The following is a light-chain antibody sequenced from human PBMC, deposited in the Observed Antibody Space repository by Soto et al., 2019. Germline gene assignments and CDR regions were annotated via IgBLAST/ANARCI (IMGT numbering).Light chain of an antibody. CDR1: QVIGSRY. CDR2: GAS. Sequence: EIVMTQSPGTLSLSPGERATISCRASQVIGSRYLAWYHQKSGQAPRLLIYGASSRATGIPDRFSGSGSGTDVTFTFGRMETEDFGVYYYQQFGSAIPHNFGQVTKLEIK. CDR3: QQFGSAIPHN. V-gene: IGKV3-20*01. J-gene: IGKJ2*01.